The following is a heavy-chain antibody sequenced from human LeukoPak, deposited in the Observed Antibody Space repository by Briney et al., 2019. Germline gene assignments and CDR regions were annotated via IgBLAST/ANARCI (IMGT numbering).Heavy chain of an antibody. J-gene: IGHJ4*02. V-gene: IGHV3-7*01. Sequence: GGSLRLSCAASGFTFSSYWMSWVRQAPGKGQEWVANIKQDGSEKYYVDSVKGRFTISRDNAKNSLYLQMNSLRAEDTAVYYCARGRSRWYSSSWYWGIYFDYWGQGTLVTVSS. D-gene: IGHD6-13*01. CDR2: IKQDGSEK. CDR3: ARGRSRWYSSSWYWGIYFDY. CDR1: GFTFSSYW.